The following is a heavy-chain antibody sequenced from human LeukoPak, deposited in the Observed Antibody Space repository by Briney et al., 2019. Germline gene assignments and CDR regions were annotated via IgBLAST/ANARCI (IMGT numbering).Heavy chain of an antibody. J-gene: IGHJ3*02. CDR3: ATQQEDIVVVVAAVHAFDI. D-gene: IGHD2-15*01. CDR1: GGSISSSSYY. CDR2: IYYSGST. Sequence: SETLSLTCTVSGGSISSSSYYWGWIRQPPGKGLEWIGSIYYSGSTYYNPSLKSRVTISVDTCKNQFSLKLSSVTAADTAVYYCATQQEDIVVVVAAVHAFDIWGQGTMVTVSS. V-gene: IGHV4-39*07.